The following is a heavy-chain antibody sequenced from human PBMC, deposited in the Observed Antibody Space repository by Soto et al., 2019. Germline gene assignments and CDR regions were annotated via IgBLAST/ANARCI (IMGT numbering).Heavy chain of an antibody. Sequence: QVQLQESGPGLVKPSQTLSLTCTVSGGSISRGDYYWSWIRQHPGKGLEWIGYIYYSGSTYYNPSLKSRFTISVDTSKNKLSLKLISVTAADTAVYYCARWWSGSRQGFDPWGQGTLVTVSS. CDR2: IYYSGST. CDR1: GGSISRGDYY. D-gene: IGHD3-3*01. CDR3: ARWWSGSRQGFDP. J-gene: IGHJ5*02. V-gene: IGHV4-31*03.